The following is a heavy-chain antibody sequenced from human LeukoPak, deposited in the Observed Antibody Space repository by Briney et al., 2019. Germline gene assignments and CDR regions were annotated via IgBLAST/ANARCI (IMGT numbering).Heavy chain of an antibody. V-gene: IGHV4-59*01. Sequence: SETLSLTCTVSGGSISSYYWSWIRQPPGKGLEWIGYMYYSGSTNYKPSLSSRVTISVDTSQNQLSMRLRSVIAADTAVYYCARGGYGATRYFDLWGRGTLVTVSS. CDR1: GGSISSYY. CDR2: MYYSGST. J-gene: IGHJ2*01. D-gene: IGHD4-17*01. CDR3: ARGGYGATRYFDL.